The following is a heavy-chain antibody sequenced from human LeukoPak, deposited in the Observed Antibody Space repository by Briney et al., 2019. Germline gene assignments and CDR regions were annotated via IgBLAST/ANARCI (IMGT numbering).Heavy chain of an antibody. CDR2: IYYGGST. CDR1: GGSFSSSDDY. D-gene: IGHD3-22*01. Sequence: PSETLSLTCTVSGGSFSSSDDYWGWIRQPPGKGLEWIGVIYYGGSTYYHPSLKSRVTISVDTSKNQFSLKLSSVTAADTAVYYCARAPGGYYRLHYYYMDVWGKGTTVTVSS. J-gene: IGHJ6*03. V-gene: IGHV4-39*07. CDR3: ARAPGGYYRLHYYYMDV.